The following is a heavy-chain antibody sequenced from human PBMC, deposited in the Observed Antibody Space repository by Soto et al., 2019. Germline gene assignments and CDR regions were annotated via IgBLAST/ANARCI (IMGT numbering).Heavy chain of an antibody. J-gene: IGHJ4*02. CDR1: GASISRTGFH. CDR2: IYEGETT. CDR3: ARRGSGHTFDY. V-gene: IGHV4-39*01. D-gene: IGHD3-10*01. Sequence: QLQLQESGPGLVKPSETLSLTCAVSGASISRTGFHWGWIRQPPGQGLEWIGSIYEGETTFYNSSLKRRVTIAADTSKNHFSRKLSTVTAADTAEYYCARRGSGHTFDYWGQGTLVTVSS.